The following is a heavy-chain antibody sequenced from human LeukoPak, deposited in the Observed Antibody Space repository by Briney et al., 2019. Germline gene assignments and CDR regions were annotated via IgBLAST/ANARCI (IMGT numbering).Heavy chain of an antibody. J-gene: IGHJ3*02. CDR2: ISGSGSYV. V-gene: IGHV3-21*01. D-gene: IGHD3-10*01. Sequence: GGSLRLSCAASGFTFSSYSMHWVRQAPGKGLEWVSSISGSGSYVYSADSLKGRFTISRDNAKNSLYLQMNSLRAEDTAVYYCARGLQLRDFDMWGQGTMVTVSS. CDR3: ARGLQLRDFDM. CDR1: GFTFSSYS.